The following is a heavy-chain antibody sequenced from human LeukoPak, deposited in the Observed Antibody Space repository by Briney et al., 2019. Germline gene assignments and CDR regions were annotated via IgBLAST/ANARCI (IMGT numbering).Heavy chain of an antibody. V-gene: IGHV3-48*01. Sequence: PGGSLRLSCAASGFTFSSYSMNWVRQAPGKGLEWVSYISSSSSTIYYADSVKGRFTISRDNAKNSLYLKMNSLRAEDTAVYYCAKGVILWFGELLSHFDYWGQGTLVTVSS. CDR2: ISSSSSTI. CDR3: AKGVILWFGELLSHFDY. D-gene: IGHD3-10*01. CDR1: GFTFSSYS. J-gene: IGHJ4*02.